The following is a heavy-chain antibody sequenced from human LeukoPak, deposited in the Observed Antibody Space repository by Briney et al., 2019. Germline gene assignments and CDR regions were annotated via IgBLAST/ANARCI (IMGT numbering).Heavy chain of an antibody. J-gene: IGHJ5*01. V-gene: IGHV3-33*06. CDR2: IWSDKSKR. D-gene: IGHD4-11*01. CDR1: GFTLNHHA. CDR3: EKDAQRGFGYSNSLES. Sequence: GGSLRLSCAASGFTLNHHAMHWVRQAPGKGLEWVAVIWSDKSKRYYADSAKGRFTTSREDSRKRVYLQMERMPAEDTAIYYCEKDAQRGFGYSNSLESWGPGALVTV.